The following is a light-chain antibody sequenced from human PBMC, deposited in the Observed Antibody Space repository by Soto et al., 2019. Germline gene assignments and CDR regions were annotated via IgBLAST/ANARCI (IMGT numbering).Light chain of an antibody. Sequence: QSALTQPASVSGSPGQSITISCAGTRDDIGAYDYVSWYQQHPGNAPKLLVYEVTNRPSGVSDRFPGSKSGNTASLTISGLQAEDEADYYCNSYTNSSAVVFGGGTK. J-gene: IGLJ2*01. V-gene: IGLV2-14*01. CDR2: EVT. CDR1: RDDIGAYDY. CDR3: NSYTNSSAVV.